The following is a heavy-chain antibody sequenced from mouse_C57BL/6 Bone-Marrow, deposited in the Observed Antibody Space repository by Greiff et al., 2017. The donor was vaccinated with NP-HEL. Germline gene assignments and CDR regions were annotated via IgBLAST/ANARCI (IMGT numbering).Heavy chain of an antibody. Sequence: VQLQQPGAELVRPGSSVKLSCKASGYTFTSYWMHWVKQRPIQGLEWIGNIDPSDSETHYNQKFKDKATLTVDKSSSTAYMQLSSLTSEDSAVYYCALTTVAPYYAMDYGGQGTSVTVSS. V-gene: IGHV1-52*01. CDR3: ALTTVAPYYAMDY. CDR2: IDPSDSET. CDR1: GYTFTSYW. D-gene: IGHD1-1*01. J-gene: IGHJ4*01.